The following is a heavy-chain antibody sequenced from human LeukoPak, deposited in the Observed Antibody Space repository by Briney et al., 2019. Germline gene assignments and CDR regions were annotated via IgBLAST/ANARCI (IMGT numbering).Heavy chain of an antibody. CDR2: TYYRSKWYN. J-gene: IGHJ5*02. V-gene: IGHV6-1*01. CDR1: GDSVSSTSAA. D-gene: IGHD6-19*01. CDR3: ARSDSGWNNWFDP. Sequence: SQTLSLTCAISGDSVSSTSAAWNWIRQSPSRGLEWLGRTYYRSKWYNDYALSVKSRITINPDTSNNHFSLQLNSVTPEDTAVYYCARSDSGWNNWFDPWGQGTLVTVSS.